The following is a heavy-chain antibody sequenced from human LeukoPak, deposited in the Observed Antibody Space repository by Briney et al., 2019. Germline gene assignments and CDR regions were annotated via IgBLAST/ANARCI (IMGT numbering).Heavy chain of an antibody. D-gene: IGHD3-22*01. CDR3: AKDVYYYDTGGYYFPLYYFDY. J-gene: IGHJ4*02. CDR1: GFTFSSYA. CDR2: ISGSGGST. Sequence: GGSLRLSCAASGFTFSSYAMRWVRQAPGKGLEWVSAISGSGGSTYYADSVKGRFTISRDNSKNTLYLQMNSLRAEDTAVYYCAKDVYYYDTGGYYFPLYYFDYWGQGTLVTVSS. V-gene: IGHV3-23*01.